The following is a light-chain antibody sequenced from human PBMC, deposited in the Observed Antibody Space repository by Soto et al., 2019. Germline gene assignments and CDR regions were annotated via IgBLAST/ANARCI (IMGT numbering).Light chain of an antibody. Sequence: EIVMTQSPSTLSVSPGERATLSCRASQSVSSKLAWYQQKPGQAPRLLIHGASTRATGIPARFSGSGSGTEFTLTISSLQSEDFAIYYCQPYNNWPLTFGGGTKVDIK. V-gene: IGKV3-15*01. J-gene: IGKJ4*01. CDR1: QSVSSK. CDR3: QPYNNWPLT. CDR2: GAS.